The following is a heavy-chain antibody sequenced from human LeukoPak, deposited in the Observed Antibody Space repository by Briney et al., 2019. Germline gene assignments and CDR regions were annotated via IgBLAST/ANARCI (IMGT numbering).Heavy chain of an antibody. Sequence: ASVKVSCKASGGTFSSYAISWVRQAPGQGLEWMGGIIPIFGTANYAQKFQGRVTITADESTTTAYMELSSLSSEDTAVYYCAREGPYSSGWDLDYWGQGTLVTVSS. CDR2: IIPIFGTA. CDR3: AREGPYSSGWDLDY. CDR1: GGTFSSYA. J-gene: IGHJ4*02. V-gene: IGHV1-69*01. D-gene: IGHD6-19*01.